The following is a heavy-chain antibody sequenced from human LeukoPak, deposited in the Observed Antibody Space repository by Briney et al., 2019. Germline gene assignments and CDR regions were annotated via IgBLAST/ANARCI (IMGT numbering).Heavy chain of an antibody. Sequence: GRSLRLSCAASGLTFDDYAMHWVRQAPGKGLEWVSGISWNSGSIGYADSVKGRFTISRDNAKNSLYLQMNSLRAEDTALYYCAKAVVVTSQFDYWGQGTLVTVSS. J-gene: IGHJ4*02. V-gene: IGHV3-9*01. CDR3: AKAVVVTSQFDY. CDR2: ISWNSGSI. CDR1: GLTFDDYA. D-gene: IGHD3-22*01.